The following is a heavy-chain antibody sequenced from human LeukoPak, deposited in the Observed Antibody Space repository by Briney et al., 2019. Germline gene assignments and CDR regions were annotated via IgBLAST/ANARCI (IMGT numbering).Heavy chain of an antibody. D-gene: IGHD1-26*01. Sequence: GGSLRLSCASSGFTFSDYWMSWVRQAPGKGLEWVANIKQDGSEKYYVDSVKGRFTISRDNAKNSLYLQMNSLRAEDTAVYYCARDFFGGSYFGDYWGQGTLVTVSS. CDR3: ARDFFGGSYFGDY. V-gene: IGHV3-7*01. CDR1: GFTFSDYW. CDR2: IKQDGSEK. J-gene: IGHJ4*02.